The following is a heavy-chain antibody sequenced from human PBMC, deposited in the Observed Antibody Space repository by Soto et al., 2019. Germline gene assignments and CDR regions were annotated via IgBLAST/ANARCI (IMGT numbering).Heavy chain of an antibody. D-gene: IGHD5-12*01. V-gene: IGHV4-31*03. Sequence: SETLSLTCTVSGGSISSGGYYWSWIRQHPGKGLEWIGYIYYSGSTYYNPSPKSRVTISVDTSKNQFSLKLSSVTAAATAVYYCAREAQLTGYVTYFDYWGQGTLVTVSS. CDR1: GGSISSGGYY. J-gene: IGHJ4*02. CDR2: IYYSGST. CDR3: AREAQLTGYVTYFDY.